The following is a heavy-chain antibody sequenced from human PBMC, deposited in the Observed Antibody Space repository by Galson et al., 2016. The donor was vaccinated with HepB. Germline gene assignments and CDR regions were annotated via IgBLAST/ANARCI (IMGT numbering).Heavy chain of an antibody. J-gene: IGHJ4*02. CDR1: GFTFSSYS. Sequence: SLRLSCAASGFTFSSYSIHWVRQAPGKGLEWVSRTTGTNTYTYYADSVKGRFTISRDNAKNSLYLRMNSLRAEDTAVYYCARDKSVFGAIDYWGQGTLVTVSS. CDR2: TTGTNTYT. CDR3: ARDKSVFGAIDY. D-gene: IGHD3-10*01. V-gene: IGHV3-21*01.